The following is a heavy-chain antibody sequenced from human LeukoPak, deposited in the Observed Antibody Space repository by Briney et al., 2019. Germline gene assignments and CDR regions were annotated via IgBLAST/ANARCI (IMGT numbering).Heavy chain of an antibody. J-gene: IGHJ4*02. CDR1: GFSFTGYG. CDR2: LSYDGSNR. V-gene: IGHV3-30*18. D-gene: IGHD1-26*01. CDR3: AKSAWEENSGSLDY. Sequence: PGGSLRLSCAASGFSFTGYGMHWVRQAPGKGLEWVAVLSYDGSNRYYAESVKGRFTISRDISKNTLYLQMNSLRAEDTAVYFCAKSAWEENSGSLDYWGQGTLVAVSS.